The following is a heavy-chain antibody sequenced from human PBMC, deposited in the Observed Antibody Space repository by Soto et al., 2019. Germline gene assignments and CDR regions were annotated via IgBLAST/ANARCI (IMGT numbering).Heavy chain of an antibody. CDR2: INPSGTIT. V-gene: IGHV1-46*02. D-gene: IGHD3-3*01. CDR1: GYTFNRYY. J-gene: IGHJ6*01. CDR3: TRGSFLEWSYMDV. Sequence: ASVKVSCKASGYTFNRYYMHWVRQAPGQGLEWMGMINPSGTITSYARKFQGRVTMARDTSTSTLYMDLSSLTSEDTAVYYCTRGSFLEWSYMDVWGQGTTVTVSS.